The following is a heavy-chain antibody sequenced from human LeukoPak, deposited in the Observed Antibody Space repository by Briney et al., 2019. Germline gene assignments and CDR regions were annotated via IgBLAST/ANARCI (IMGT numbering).Heavy chain of an antibody. D-gene: IGHD3-16*02. V-gene: IGHV3-7*01. CDR3: AREGTRWTFGGVIVLTDAFDI. Sequence: GGSLRLSCAASGFTFSSYWMSWVRQAPGKGLEWVANIKQDGSEKYYVDSVKGRFTISRDNAKNSLYLQMNSLRAEDTAVYYCAREGTRWTFGGVIVLTDAFDIWGQGTMVTVSS. CDR1: GFTFSSYW. J-gene: IGHJ3*02. CDR2: IKQDGSEK.